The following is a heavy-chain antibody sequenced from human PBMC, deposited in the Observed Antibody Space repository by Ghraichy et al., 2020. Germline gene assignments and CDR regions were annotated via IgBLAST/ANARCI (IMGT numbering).Heavy chain of an antibody. CDR3: AKNGHIVVVTYFDY. V-gene: IGHV3-23*01. CDR2: LSGSGGST. CDR1: GFTFSSYA. D-gene: IGHD2-21*02. J-gene: IGHJ4*02. Sequence: GGSLRLSCAASGFTFSSYAMSWVRQAPGKGLEWVSGLSGSGGSTYYADSVKGRFTISRDNSKNTLYLQMNSLRAEDTAVYYCAKNGHIVVVTYFDYWGQGTLVTVSS.